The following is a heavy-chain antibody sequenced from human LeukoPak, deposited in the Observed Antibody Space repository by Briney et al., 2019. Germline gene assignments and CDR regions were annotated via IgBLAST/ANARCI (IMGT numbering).Heavy chain of an antibody. Sequence: GGSLRLSCAASGFTFSSYDMHWVRQTPGKGLEWVSAIDTGGDTYYPDSVKGRFTISRENAENSLYLQMNSLRAGDTAVYYCAREVLDSYSSGWQFDYWGQGTLVTVSS. CDR2: IDTGGDT. CDR1: GFTFSSYD. J-gene: IGHJ4*02. CDR3: AREVLDSYSSGWQFDY. D-gene: IGHD6-19*01. V-gene: IGHV3-13*04.